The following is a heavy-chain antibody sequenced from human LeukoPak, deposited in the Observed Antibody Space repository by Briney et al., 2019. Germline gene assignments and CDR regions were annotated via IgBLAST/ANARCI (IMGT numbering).Heavy chain of an antibody. Sequence: GESLKISCKGSGYSFTSYWIGWVRQMPGKGLEWMGIIYPRDSDTRYSPSFQGQVTISADKSINTAYLQWSGLKASDTAVYYCARHVTTASAARGFDIWGQETMVTVSS. D-gene: IGHD1-14*01. CDR2: IYPRDSDT. CDR3: ARHVTTASAARGFDI. J-gene: IGHJ3*02. CDR1: GYSFTSYW. V-gene: IGHV5-51*01.